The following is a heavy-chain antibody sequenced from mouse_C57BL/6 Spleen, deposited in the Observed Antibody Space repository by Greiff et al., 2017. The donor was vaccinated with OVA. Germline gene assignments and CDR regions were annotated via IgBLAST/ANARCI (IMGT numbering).Heavy chain of an antibody. CDR1: GYTFTSYG. D-gene: IGHD1-1*01. V-gene: IGHV1-81*01. Sequence: VQLQQSGAELARPGASVKLSCKASGYTFTSYGISWVKQRTGQGLEWIGEIYPRSGNTYYNEKFKGKATLTADKSSSTAYMELRSLTSEDSAVYFGARPLLLRAPDYFDYWGKGTTLTVSS. J-gene: IGHJ2*01. CDR3: ARPLLLRAPDYFDY. CDR2: IYPRSGNT.